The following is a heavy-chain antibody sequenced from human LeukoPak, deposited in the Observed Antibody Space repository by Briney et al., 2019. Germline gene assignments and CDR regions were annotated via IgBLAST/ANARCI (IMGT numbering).Heavy chain of an antibody. J-gene: IGHJ4*02. CDR3: ARDLSFDY. D-gene: IGHD3-9*01. CDR1: GGTFSSYA. CDR2: IIPIFGTA. V-gene: IGHV1-69*05. Sequence: SVKVSCKASGGTFSSYAISWVRHAPGQGLELMGGIIPIFGTANYAQKFQGRVTITTDESTSTAYMELSSLRSEDTAVYYCARDLSFDYWGQGTLVTVSS.